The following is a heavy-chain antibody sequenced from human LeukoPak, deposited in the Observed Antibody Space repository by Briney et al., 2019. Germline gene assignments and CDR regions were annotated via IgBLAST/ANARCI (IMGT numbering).Heavy chain of an antibody. CDR1: GYTFTGYY. D-gene: IGHD6-13*01. V-gene: IGHV1-2*02. CDR2: INPNSGGT. Sequence: ASVKVSCRASGYTFTGYYMHWVRQAPGQGLEWMGWINPNSGGTNYAQKFQGRVTMTRDTSISTAYMELSRLRSDDTAVYYCAREGYLSSSWYWFDPWGQGTLVTVSS. J-gene: IGHJ5*02. CDR3: AREGYLSSSWYWFDP.